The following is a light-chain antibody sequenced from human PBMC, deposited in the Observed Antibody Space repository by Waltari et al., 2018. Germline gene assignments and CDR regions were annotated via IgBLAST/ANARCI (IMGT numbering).Light chain of an antibody. CDR2: GAS. CDR3: QQYYSTPYT. CDR1: QSVLYSSNNKND. J-gene: IGKJ2*01. V-gene: IGKV4-1*01. Sequence: DIVMTQSPDSLAVSLGERATINCTSSQSVLYSSNNKNDLAWYQHKPGKPPNLRLYGASTRESGVPDRFSGSGSGTDFTLTISSLQAEDVAVYYCQQYYSTPYTFGQGTKLEIK.